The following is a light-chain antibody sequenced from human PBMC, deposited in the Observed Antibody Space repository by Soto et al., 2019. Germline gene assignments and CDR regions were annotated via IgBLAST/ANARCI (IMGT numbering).Light chain of an antibody. CDR3: QQYNSYSSWT. CDR2: KAS. V-gene: IGKV1-5*03. Sequence: DIQMTQSPSTLSASVGDRVTITCRASQSISSWLAWYQQTPGKAPKLLIYKASSLESGVPSRFSGSGSGTEFTLTISSLQPDDFATYYCQQYNSYSSWTFGQGTKGDIK. CDR1: QSISSW. J-gene: IGKJ1*01.